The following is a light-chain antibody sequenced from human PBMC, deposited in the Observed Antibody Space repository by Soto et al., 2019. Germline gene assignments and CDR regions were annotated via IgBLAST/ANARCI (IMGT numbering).Light chain of an antibody. V-gene: IGKV3-15*01. CDR3: QPYNNWPLT. CDR2: DTS. J-gene: IGKJ4*01. CDR1: QGIGDT. Sequence: VMRQSPATLSVSPGEGHTLSCKASQGIGDTLAWYKHKPGQXPRXXIYDTSTRATGVPTRFSGSRSGAELTITINSLQSEDCEVYYCQPYNNWPLTFGGGTKVDNK.